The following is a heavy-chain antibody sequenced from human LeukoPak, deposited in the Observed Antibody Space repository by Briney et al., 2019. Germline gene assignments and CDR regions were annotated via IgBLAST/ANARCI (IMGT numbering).Heavy chain of an antibody. Sequence: PGRSLRLSCAASGFTFSSYGMHWVRQAPGKGLEWVAVISYDGSNKYYADSVKGRFTISRDNSKNTLYLQMNSLRAEDTAVYYCAKDLNSTYNYDSSGYEDAFDIWGQGTMVTVSS. CDR2: ISYDGSNK. V-gene: IGHV3-30*18. CDR1: GFTFSSYG. J-gene: IGHJ3*02. D-gene: IGHD3-22*01. CDR3: AKDLNSTYNYDSSGYEDAFDI.